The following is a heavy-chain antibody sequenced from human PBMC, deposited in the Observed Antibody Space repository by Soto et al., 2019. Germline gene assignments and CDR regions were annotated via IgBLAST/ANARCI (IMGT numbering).Heavy chain of an antibody. CDR1: GGTFSSYA. CDR2: IIPIFGTA. CDR3: VEGGGGYSYGRPLDLNKHYYYYGMDV. J-gene: IGHJ6*02. V-gene: IGHV1-69*13. Sequence: VASVKVSCKASGGTFSSYAISWVRQAPGQGLEWMGGIIPIFGTANYAQKFQGRVTITADESTSTAYMELSSLRSEDTAVYYCVEGGGGYSYGRPLDLNKHYYYYGMDVWGQGTTVTVSS. D-gene: IGHD5-18*01.